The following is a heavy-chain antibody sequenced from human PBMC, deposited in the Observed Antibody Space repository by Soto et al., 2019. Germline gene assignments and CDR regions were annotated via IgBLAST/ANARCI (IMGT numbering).Heavy chain of an antibody. Sequence: EVQLLESGGGLVQPGGSLRLSCAASGFTFSSYAMSWVRQAPGKGLEWVSGISGSGESTYYADSVKGRFTISRDNYKNAVYLQLNSLRAEDTAVYHSAKKVLYVPAAPSERFDPWGQGTLVTFSS. D-gene: IGHD2-2*01. J-gene: IGHJ5*02. V-gene: IGHV3-23*01. CDR2: ISGSGEST. CDR3: AKKVLYVPAAPSERFDP. CDR1: GFTFSSYA.